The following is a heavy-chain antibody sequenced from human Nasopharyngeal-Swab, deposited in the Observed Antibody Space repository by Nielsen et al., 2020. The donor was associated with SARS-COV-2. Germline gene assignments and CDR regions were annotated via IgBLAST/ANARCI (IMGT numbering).Heavy chain of an antibody. Sequence: GASLEISWVGSGFISRSYWMHWVRQAPGEGPVWVSHINSAGSATSYADSVEGRFTISRDNAKSTLYLQMNSLRGDDTAIYFCAKDFWGALDSWGQGTLVTVSS. CDR3: AKDFWGALDS. D-gene: IGHD3-16*01. V-gene: IGHV3-74*01. CDR2: INSAGSAT. J-gene: IGHJ4*02. CDR1: GFISRSYW.